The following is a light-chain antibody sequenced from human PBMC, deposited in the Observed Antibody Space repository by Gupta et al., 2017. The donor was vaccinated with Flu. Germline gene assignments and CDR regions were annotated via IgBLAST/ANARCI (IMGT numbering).Light chain of an antibody. CDR1: QSGNRGS. J-gene: IGKJ1*01. CDR3: QQFYSTPGT. V-gene: IGKV3-20*01. CDR2: GAS. Sequence: GTRSVSPGERATLSCRASQSGNRGSLAWYQQKPGQAPRLLIYGASSRATGIPDRFSGSGSGTDFTLTISRLEPEDVAVYYCQQFYSTPGTFGQGTKVEIK.